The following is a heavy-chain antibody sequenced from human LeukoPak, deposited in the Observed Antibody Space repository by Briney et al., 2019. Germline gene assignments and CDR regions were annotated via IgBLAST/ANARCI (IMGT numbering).Heavy chain of an antibody. CDR3: ASFLVPENDY. V-gene: IGHV3-43*02. CDR2: ISGDGGRT. D-gene: IGHD1-14*01. Sequence: GGPLRLSCAASGFTFDDYAMHWVRQAPGKGLEWVSLISGDGGRTYYADSVKGRFTISRDNSKNSLYLQMNSLRTEDSALYYCASFLVPENDYWGQGTLVTVSS. J-gene: IGHJ4*02. CDR1: GFTFDDYA.